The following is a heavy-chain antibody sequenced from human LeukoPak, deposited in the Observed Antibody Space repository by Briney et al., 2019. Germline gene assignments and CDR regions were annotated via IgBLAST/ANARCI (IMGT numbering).Heavy chain of an antibody. D-gene: IGHD6-6*01. CDR3: AKKRAARRDFDY. CDR1: GFTFSSYA. Sequence: SGGSLRLSCAASGFTFSSYAMSWVRQAPGKGLEWVSAISGSGGSTYYADSVKGRFTISRDNSKNTLYLQMNSLRAEDTAVYYCAKKRAARRDFDYWGQGTLVTVSS. CDR2: ISGSGGST. J-gene: IGHJ4*02. V-gene: IGHV3-23*01.